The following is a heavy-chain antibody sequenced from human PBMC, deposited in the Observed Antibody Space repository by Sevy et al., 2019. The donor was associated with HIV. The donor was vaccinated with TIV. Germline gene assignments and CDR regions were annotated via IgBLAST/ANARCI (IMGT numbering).Heavy chain of an antibody. CDR3: AREQLPYYYYMDV. Sequence: GSLRLSCAASGFTFSSYWMSWVRQAPGKGLEWVANIKQDGSEKYYVDSVKGRFTISRDNAKNSLYLQMNSLRAEDTAVYYCAREQLPYYYYMDVWGKGTTVTVSS. D-gene: IGHD2-2*01. J-gene: IGHJ6*03. CDR1: GFTFSSYW. CDR2: IKQDGSEK. V-gene: IGHV3-7*01.